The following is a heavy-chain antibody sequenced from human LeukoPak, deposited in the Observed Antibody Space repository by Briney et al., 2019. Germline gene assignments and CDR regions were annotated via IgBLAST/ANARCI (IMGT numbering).Heavy chain of an antibody. Sequence: ASVKVSRKASGYTFTSYGISWVRQAPGQGLEWMGWISAYNGNTNYAQKLQGRVTMTTDTSTSTAYMELRSLRSDDTAVYYCARDSANVVVTAAFDPWGQGTLVTVSS. CDR1: GYTFTSYG. CDR3: ARDSANVVVTAAFDP. J-gene: IGHJ5*02. V-gene: IGHV1-18*01. CDR2: ISAYNGNT. D-gene: IGHD2-21*02.